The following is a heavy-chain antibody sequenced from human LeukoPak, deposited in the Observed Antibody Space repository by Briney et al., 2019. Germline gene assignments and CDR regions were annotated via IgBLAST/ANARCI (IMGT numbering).Heavy chain of an antibody. CDR1: GGSFSGYY. D-gene: IGHD6-19*01. J-gene: IGHJ5*02. CDR2: SNDSGST. Sequence: SETLSLTCAVYGGSFSGYYWSWIRQPPGKGLEWIGESNDSGSTNYNPSLKGRLTLSVDTSKNQFSLKLSSVTAADTAVYYCARDRGSGWYHNWFDPWGQGTLVTVSS. CDR3: ARDRGSGWYHNWFDP. V-gene: IGHV4-34*01.